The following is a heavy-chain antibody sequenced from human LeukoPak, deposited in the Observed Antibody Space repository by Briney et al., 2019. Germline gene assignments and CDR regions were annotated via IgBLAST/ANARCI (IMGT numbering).Heavy chain of an antibody. D-gene: IGHD4-17*01. Sequence: GESLRLSCAASGFSFCSHAMTWVRQAPGKGLEWLSAISISGDDTYYADSVKGRFTISRDNSKNTLYLQMNSLSADDTAMYYCANEIRPNDYWGQGTLVTVSS. V-gene: IGHV3-23*01. CDR1: GFSFCSHA. J-gene: IGHJ4*02. CDR2: ISISGDDT. CDR3: ANEIRPNDY.